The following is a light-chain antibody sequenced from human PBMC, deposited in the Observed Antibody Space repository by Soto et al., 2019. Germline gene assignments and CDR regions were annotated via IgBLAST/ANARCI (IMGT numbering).Light chain of an antibody. CDR2: DAS. V-gene: IGKV1-6*01. Sequence: AIQMTQSPSSLSASVGDRVNITCRASQGIRNYLGWYQQKPGKAPKLLIYDASSLQSGVPSRFSGTGSGTEFTLTIDSLQPEDFAVYYCLHDYNYPRTFGQGTKVEIK. CDR1: QGIRNY. CDR3: LHDYNYPRT. J-gene: IGKJ1*01.